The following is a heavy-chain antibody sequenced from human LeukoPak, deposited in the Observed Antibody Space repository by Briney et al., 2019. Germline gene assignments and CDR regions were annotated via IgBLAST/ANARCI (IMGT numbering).Heavy chain of an antibody. CDR3: VRSAGWHLDY. CDR2: IYYTGNT. Sequence: PSETLSLTCTVSGGSINSYYWSWIRQPPGKGLEWIGYIYYTGNTNYNPSLKSRVTMSVDMPSDQLSLKLTSVTAADTAVYYCVRSAGWHLDYWGQGSLVTVSS. CDR1: GGSINSYY. J-gene: IGHJ4*02. D-gene: IGHD3-3*02. V-gene: IGHV4-59*01.